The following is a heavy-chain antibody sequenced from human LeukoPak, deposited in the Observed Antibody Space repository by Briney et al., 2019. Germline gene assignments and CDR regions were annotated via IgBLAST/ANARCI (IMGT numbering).Heavy chain of an antibody. CDR1: GFTFSSYA. J-gene: IGHJ4*02. CDR2: ISGSGGST. D-gene: IGHD2-2*02. CDR3: AKRAVVIPTAILSSGFDY. Sequence: PGGSLRLSCAASGFTFSSYAMNWVRQAPGKGLEWVSVISGSGGSTYYADSVKGRLTISRDNSKNTLYLQMNSLRAEDTAVYYCAKRAVVIPTAILSSGFDYWGQGTRVTVSS. V-gene: IGHV3-23*01.